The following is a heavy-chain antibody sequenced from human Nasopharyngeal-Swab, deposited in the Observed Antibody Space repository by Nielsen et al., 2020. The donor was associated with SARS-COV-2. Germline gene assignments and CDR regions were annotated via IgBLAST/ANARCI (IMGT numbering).Heavy chain of an antibody. V-gene: IGHV1-24*01. Sequence: ASVNVSCKVSVYTLTELSMHWVRQAPGKGLEWMGGFDPEDGETIYAQKFQGRVTMTEDTSTDTAYMELSSLRSEDTAVYYCATVRAYYDILTGYSLPYGMDVWGQGTTVTVSS. CDR1: VYTLTELS. J-gene: IGHJ6*02. CDR2: FDPEDGET. CDR3: ATVRAYYDILTGYSLPYGMDV. D-gene: IGHD3-9*01.